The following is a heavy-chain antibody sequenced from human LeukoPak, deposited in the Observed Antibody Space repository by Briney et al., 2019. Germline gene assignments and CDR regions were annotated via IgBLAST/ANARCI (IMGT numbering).Heavy chain of an antibody. D-gene: IGHD1-7*01. CDR1: GFTFSSYA. Sequence: GGSLRLSCAASGFTFSSYAMHWVRQASGKGLEWVAVISYDGSNKYYADSVKGRFTISRDNSKNTLYLQMNSLRAEDTAVYYCARDTRGTTATGGFDYWGQGTLVTVSS. J-gene: IGHJ4*02. CDR3: ARDTRGTTATGGFDY. CDR2: ISYDGSNK. V-gene: IGHV3-30-3*01.